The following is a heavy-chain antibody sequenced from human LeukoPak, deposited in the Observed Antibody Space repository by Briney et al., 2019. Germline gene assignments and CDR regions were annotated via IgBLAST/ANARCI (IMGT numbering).Heavy chain of an antibody. J-gene: IGHJ4*02. V-gene: IGHV3-7*04. CDR2: IKQDGSEK. CDR1: GFHFSTYW. D-gene: IGHD3/OR15-3a*01. Sequence: GSLRLPCVGSGFHFSTYWMSWVRQAPGEGLGWVANIKQDGSEKYYVDSVKGRFTISRDNAKNSLYLQMNSLRAEDTAVYYCARGRSNFDYWGQGTLVTVSS. CDR3: ARGRSNFDY.